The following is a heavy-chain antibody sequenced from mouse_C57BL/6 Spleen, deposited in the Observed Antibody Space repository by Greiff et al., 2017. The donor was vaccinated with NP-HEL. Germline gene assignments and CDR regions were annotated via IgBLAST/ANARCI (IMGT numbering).Heavy chain of an antibody. CDR1: GYTFTDYN. CDR2: INPNNGGT. V-gene: IGHV1-18*01. CDR3: AGSGYYAMDY. J-gene: IGHJ4*01. D-gene: IGHD1-3*01. Sequence: EVQLQQSGPELVKPGASVKIPCKASGYTFTDYNMDWVKQSHGKSLEWIGDINPNNGGTIYNQKFKGKATLTVDKSSSTAYMELRSLTSEDTAVYYCAGSGYYAMDYWGQGTSVTVSS.